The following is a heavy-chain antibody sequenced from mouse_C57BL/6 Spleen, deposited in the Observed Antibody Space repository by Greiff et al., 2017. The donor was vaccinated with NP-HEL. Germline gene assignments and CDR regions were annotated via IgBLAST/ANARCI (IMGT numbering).Heavy chain of an antibody. CDR2: IYPGDGDT. CDR1: GYAFSSSW. J-gene: IGHJ2*01. Sequence: QVQLQQSGPELVKPGASVKISCKASGYAFSSSWMNWVKQRPGKGLEWIGRIYPGDGDTNYNGKFKGKATLTADKSSSTAYMQLSSLTSEDSAVYFCARLTFYDYEDYFDYWGQGTTLTVSS. CDR3: ARLTFYDYEDYFDY. V-gene: IGHV1-82*01. D-gene: IGHD2-4*01.